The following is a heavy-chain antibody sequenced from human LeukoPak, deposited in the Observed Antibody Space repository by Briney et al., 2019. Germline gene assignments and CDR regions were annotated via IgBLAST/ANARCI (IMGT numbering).Heavy chain of an antibody. J-gene: IGHJ3*02. CDR1: GFTFDDYA. V-gene: IGHV3-9*01. CDR2: ISWNSGSI. Sequence: GGSLRLSCAASGFTFDDYAMHWVRQAPGKGLEWVSGISWNSGSIGYADSVKGRFTISRDNAKNSLYLQMNSLRAEDTALYYCAKSYCSSTSCSLGAFDIWGQGTMVTVSS. D-gene: IGHD2-2*01. CDR3: AKSYCSSTSCSLGAFDI.